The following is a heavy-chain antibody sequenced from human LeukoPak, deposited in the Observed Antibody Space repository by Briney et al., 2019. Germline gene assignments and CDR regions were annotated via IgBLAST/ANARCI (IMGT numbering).Heavy chain of an antibody. D-gene: IGHD2-2*01. CDR2: ISSSGGST. V-gene: IGHV3-23*01. J-gene: IGHJ4*02. CDR3: AKDVTVVPATHFDY. CDR1: GFTFSSYA. Sequence: GGSLRLSCAASGFTFSSYAMSWVRQAPGKGLEWVSAISSSGGSTYYADSVKGRFTISRDNSKNTLYLQMNSLRAEDTAVYYCAKDVTVVPATHFDYWGQGTLVTVSS.